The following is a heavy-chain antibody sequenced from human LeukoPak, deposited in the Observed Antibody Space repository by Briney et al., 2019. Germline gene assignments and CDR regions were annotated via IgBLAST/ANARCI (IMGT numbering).Heavy chain of an antibody. CDR1: GFTFTSYS. Sequence: GESLRLSCAASGFTFTSYSMNWVRQAPGKGLEWVSTISGGGGSTYYADPVKGRFTISRDNSKNTLYLQVNSLRAEDTAVYYCAKGGKWDVTPFDYWGQGTLVTVSS. CDR3: AKGGKWDVTPFDY. D-gene: IGHD1-26*01. J-gene: IGHJ4*02. CDR2: ISGGGGST. V-gene: IGHV3-23*01.